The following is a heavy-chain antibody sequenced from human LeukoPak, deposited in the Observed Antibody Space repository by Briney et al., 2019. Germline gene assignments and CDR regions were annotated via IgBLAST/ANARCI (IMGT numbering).Heavy chain of an antibody. D-gene: IGHD3-3*01. Sequence: ASVKDSCKASGYTFTSYSMNWVRQAPGQGLEWLGWINTNTRNPTYAQGFTGRFVFSLDTSVSTAYLQISSLKAEDTAVYYCARRKGYYDFWSGQSADYYYYYMDVWGKGTTVTVSS. CDR1: GYTFTSYS. J-gene: IGHJ6*03. V-gene: IGHV7-4-1*02. CDR2: INTNTRNP. CDR3: ARRKGYYDFWSGQSADYYYYYMDV.